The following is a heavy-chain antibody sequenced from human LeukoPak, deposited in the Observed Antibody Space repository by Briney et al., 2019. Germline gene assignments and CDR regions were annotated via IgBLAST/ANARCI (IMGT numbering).Heavy chain of an antibody. CDR2: IYYSGST. D-gene: IGHD1-26*01. J-gene: IGHJ4*02. CDR1: GGSISSSSYY. V-gene: IGHV4-39*07. CDR3: ARVRYSGSYVDY. Sequence: SETLSLTCTVSGGSISSSSYYWGWIRQPPGKGLEWIGSIYYSGSTYYNPSLKSRVTISVDTSKNQFSLKLSSVTAADTAVYYCARVRYSGSYVDYWGQGTLVTVSS.